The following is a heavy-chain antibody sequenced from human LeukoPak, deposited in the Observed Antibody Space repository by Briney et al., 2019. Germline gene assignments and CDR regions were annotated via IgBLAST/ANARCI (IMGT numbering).Heavy chain of an antibody. CDR2: ISWNSGSI. CDR1: GFTFDDYA. J-gene: IGHJ3*02. CDR3: AKGDDSSGFDAFDI. V-gene: IGHV3-9*03. D-gene: IGHD3-22*01. Sequence: PGRSLRLSCAASGFTFDDYAMHWVRQAPGKGLEWVSGISWNSGSIGYADSVKGRFTISRDNAKNSLYLQMNSLRAEDMALYYCAKGDDSSGFDAFDIWGQGQWSPSLQ.